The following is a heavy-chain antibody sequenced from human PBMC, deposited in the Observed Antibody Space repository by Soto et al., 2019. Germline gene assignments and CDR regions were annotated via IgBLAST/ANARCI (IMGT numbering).Heavy chain of an antibody. V-gene: IGHV3-33*01. CDR2: IWYDGSNK. J-gene: IGHJ1*01. CDR1: GFTFSSYG. Sequence: GGSLRLSCAASGFTFSSYGMHWVRQAPGKGLEWVAVIWYDGSNKCYADSVKGRFTISRDNSKNTLYLQMNSLRAEDTAVYYCARAVAGRSEYFQHWGQGTLVTVSS. CDR3: ARAVAGRSEYFQH. D-gene: IGHD6-19*01.